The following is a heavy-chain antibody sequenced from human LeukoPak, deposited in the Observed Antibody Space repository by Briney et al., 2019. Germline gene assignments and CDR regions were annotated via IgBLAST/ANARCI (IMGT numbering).Heavy chain of an antibody. CDR1: GFTSSSYS. CDR3: AREVVVPAAARHYYYYYYMDV. Sequence: PGGSLRLSCAASGFTSSSYSMNWVRQAPGKGLEWVSSISSSSSYIYYADSVKGRFTISRDNAKNSLYLQMNSLRAEDTAVYYCAREVVVPAAARHYYYYYYMDVWGKGTTVTVSS. V-gene: IGHV3-21*01. D-gene: IGHD2-2*01. J-gene: IGHJ6*03. CDR2: ISSSSSYI.